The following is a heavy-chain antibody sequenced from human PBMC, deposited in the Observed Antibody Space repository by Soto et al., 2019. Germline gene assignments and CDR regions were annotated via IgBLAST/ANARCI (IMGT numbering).Heavy chain of an antibody. V-gene: IGHV1-18*01. CDR1: CYTFTSYG. CDR3: ARTGTTLFEY. CDR2: IGAYNGNT. J-gene: IGHJ4*02. D-gene: IGHD1-1*01. Sequence: ASATVSCRYSCYTFTSYGISLVRHSPGQGLECILLIGAYNGNTDYAQKLQGRVTMTTDTSTSTAYMELRSLRSDDTAVYYCARTGTTLFEYWGQGTLVTVSS.